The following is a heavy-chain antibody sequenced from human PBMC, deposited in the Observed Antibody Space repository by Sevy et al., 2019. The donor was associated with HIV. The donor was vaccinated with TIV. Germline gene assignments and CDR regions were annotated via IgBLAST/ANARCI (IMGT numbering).Heavy chain of an antibody. J-gene: IGHJ6*02. Sequence: SETLSLTCTVSGGSVSISTYYWTWIRQPAGKGLEWIGHIYASGSTNYNPSLKSRVTMSVDTSKNQFSLKVSSVTAADTAVYYCARHAITLLRGVLYGMDVWGQGTTVTVSS. V-gene: IGHV4-61*10. D-gene: IGHD3-10*01. CDR2: IYASGST. CDR1: GGSVSISTYY. CDR3: ARHAITLLRGVLYGMDV.